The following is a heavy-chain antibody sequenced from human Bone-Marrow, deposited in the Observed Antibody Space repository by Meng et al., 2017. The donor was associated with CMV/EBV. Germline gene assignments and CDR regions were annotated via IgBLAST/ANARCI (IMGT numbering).Heavy chain of an antibody. J-gene: IGHJ6*02. D-gene: IGHD2-2*01. CDR3: ARVSGCSSTTCYWYGMDD. CDR2: IYYSGST. CDR1: SGDYY. V-gene: IGHV4-30-4*08. Sequence: SGDYYWSWSRQPRQEGLEWIGYIYYSGSTYYNPSLKSRVTISGDTSKNQFSLYLSSVTAADTAVYYCARVSGCSSTTCYWYGMDDWGQGTTVTVSS.